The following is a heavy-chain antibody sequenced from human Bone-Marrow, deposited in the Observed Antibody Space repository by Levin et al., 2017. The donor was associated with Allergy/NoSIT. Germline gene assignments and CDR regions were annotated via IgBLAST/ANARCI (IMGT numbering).Heavy chain of an antibody. CDR1: GESFQPSY. D-gene: IGHD3-10*01. CDR2: VNHSGHT. CDR3: ASGGTYGYYFDY. V-gene: IGHV4-34*01. J-gene: IGHJ4*02. Sequence: SQTLSLTCAVSGESFQPSYWSWIRPFPGKGLEWIVEVNHSGHTNYNPSLKSRVTVSVDASNNRFSLSLSSVTAADTALYYCASGGTYGYYFDYWGQGTPFTVSS.